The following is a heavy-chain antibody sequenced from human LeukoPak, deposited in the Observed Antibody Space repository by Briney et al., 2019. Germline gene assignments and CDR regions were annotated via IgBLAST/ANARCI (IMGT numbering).Heavy chain of an antibody. J-gene: IGHJ4*02. CDR1: GYTFTGYY. CDR2: INPNSGGT. CDR3: AGSSDYSNYIIDY. D-gene: IGHD4-11*01. Sequence: ASVKVSCKASGYTFTGYYMHWVRQAPGQGLEWMGWINPNSGGTNYAQKFQGRVTMTRDTSMSTAYMELTRLTSDDTAVYFCAGSSDYSNYIIDYWGQGTLVTVSS. V-gene: IGHV1-2*02.